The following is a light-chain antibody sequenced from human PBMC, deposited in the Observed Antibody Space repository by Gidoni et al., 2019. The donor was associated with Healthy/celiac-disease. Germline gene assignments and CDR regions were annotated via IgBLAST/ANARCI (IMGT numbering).Light chain of an antibody. CDR2: GAS. V-gene: IGKV3-15*01. CDR3: QQYNNWPPWT. Sequence: IVMTQSPATLSVSPGERATLSCRASQSVSSNLAWYQQKPGQAPRRLIYGASTRATGIPARFSGSGSGTEFTLTISSLQSEDFAVYYCQQYNNWPPWTFGQXTKVEIK. J-gene: IGKJ1*01. CDR1: QSVSSN.